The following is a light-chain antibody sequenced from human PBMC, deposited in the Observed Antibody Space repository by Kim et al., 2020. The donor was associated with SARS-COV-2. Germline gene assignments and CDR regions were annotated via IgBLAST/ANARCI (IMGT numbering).Light chain of an antibody. Sequence: GQRVTIPCSGSSSNIGSNYVYWYQQLPGTAPKLLIYSNNQRPSGVPDRFSGSKSGTSASLAISGLRSKDEADYYCAAWDDSLSGYVFGTGTKVTVL. CDR1: SSNIGSNY. CDR3: AAWDDSLSGYV. V-gene: IGLV1-47*02. J-gene: IGLJ1*01. CDR2: SNN.